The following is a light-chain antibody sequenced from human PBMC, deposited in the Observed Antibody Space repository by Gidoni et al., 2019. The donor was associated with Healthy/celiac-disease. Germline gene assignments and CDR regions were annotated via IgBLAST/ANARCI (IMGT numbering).Light chain of an antibody. J-gene: IGKJ4*01. V-gene: IGKV3-15*01. CDR3: QQYNSWPPLT. CDR1: QSVSRH. CDR2: GAS. Sequence: EIVMTQSPATLSVSPGERATLSCRASQSVSRHLAWYQQKPGQAPRLLIYGASTRATGIPARFSGSGSGTEFTLTISSLQSEDFAVYYCQQYNSWPPLTFGGXTKVEIK.